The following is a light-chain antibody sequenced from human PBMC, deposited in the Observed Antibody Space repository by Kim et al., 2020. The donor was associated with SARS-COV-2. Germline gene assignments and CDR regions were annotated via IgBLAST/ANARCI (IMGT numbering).Light chain of an antibody. CDR2: GAS. CDR1: QSVSSN. V-gene: IGKV3-15*01. CDR3: QQYNNWPPIT. J-gene: IGKJ5*01. Sequence: SQGERATLPCMASQSVSSNLAWYQQKPGQATRLLIYGASTRATGIPARFIGSGSGTEFTLTISSLQSEYFAVYYCQQYNNWPPITFGQGTRLEIK.